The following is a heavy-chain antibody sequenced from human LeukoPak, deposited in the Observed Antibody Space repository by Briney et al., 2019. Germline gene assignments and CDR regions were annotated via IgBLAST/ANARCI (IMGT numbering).Heavy chain of an antibody. CDR1: GFSLSTSGVG. Sequence: SGPTLVKPTQTLTLTCTCSGFSLSTSGVGVGWIRQPPGKALEWLALIYWDDDKRYSPSLKSRLTITKDTSKNQVVLTMTNMDPVDTATYYCARFLVGATSSNAFDIWGQGTMVTVSS. V-gene: IGHV2-5*02. CDR2: IYWDDDK. J-gene: IGHJ3*02. CDR3: ARFLVGATSSNAFDI. D-gene: IGHD1-26*01.